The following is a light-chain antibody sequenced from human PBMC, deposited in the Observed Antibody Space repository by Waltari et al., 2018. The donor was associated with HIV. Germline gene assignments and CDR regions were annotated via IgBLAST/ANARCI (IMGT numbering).Light chain of an antibody. V-gene: IGLV3-25*03. J-gene: IGLJ1*01. CDR3: QSADSSGTYV. CDR2: KDT. Sequence: YELKQPPSVSVSPGQTATITCSGAAFAPHYPFWYQQKAGHAPVMVIFKDTERPSGIPDRISGSSSGTTVTLTISEVQAEDEADYYCQSADSSGTYVFGSGTKVTVL. CDR1: AFAPHY.